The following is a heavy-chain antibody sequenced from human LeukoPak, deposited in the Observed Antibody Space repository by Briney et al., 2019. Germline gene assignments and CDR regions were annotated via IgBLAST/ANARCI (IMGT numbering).Heavy chain of an antibody. D-gene: IGHD6-19*01. CDR1: GFIFNNYA. CDR3: AKDNRRHYTSGPNPDTLH. Sequence: GRSLGLSCAGSGFIFNNYAMHWVRQPPGKGLEWVSGISWNSGSIDYADSVKGRFTISRDNAKNSLYLQMNSLRVEDTAFYYCAKDNRRHYTSGPNPDTLHWGQGALVTVSS. J-gene: IGHJ4*02. CDR2: ISWNSGSI. V-gene: IGHV3-9*01.